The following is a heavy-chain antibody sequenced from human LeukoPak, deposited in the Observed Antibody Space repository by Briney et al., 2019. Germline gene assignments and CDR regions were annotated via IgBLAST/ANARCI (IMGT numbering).Heavy chain of an antibody. D-gene: IGHD6-13*01. CDR1: GGSISSHY. CDR2: IYTSGST. J-gene: IGHJ5*02. V-gene: IGHV4-4*07. Sequence: PSETLSLTCTVSGGSISSHYWSWIRQPAGKGLEWIGRIYTSGSTNYNPSLKSRVTMSVDTSKNQFSLKLSSVTAADTAVYYCARDASIAAAGDNWFDPWGQGTLVTVSS. CDR3: ARDASIAAAGDNWFDP.